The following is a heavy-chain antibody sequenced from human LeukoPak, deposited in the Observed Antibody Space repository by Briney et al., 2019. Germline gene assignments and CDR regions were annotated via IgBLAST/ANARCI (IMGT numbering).Heavy chain of an antibody. V-gene: IGHV1-69*13. J-gene: IGHJ3*02. CDR2: FIPIFGTA. CDR3: ARDEYCSGGSCYPDAFDI. D-gene: IGHD2-15*01. Sequence: GASVKVSCKASGGTFSGYAISWVRQAPGQGLEWMGGFIPIFGTANYAQKFQGRVTITADESTSTAYMELSSLRSEDTAVYYCARDEYCSGGSCYPDAFDIWGQGTMVTVSS. CDR1: GGTFSGYA.